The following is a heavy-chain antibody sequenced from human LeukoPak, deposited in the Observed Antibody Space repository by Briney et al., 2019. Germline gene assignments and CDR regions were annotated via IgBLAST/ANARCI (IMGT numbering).Heavy chain of an antibody. CDR2: IFSAGTT. J-gene: IGHJ4*02. V-gene: IGHV3-53*01. CDR1: GFSVSKYY. CDR3: AKAAGGNSALFNRWYDY. D-gene: IGHD4-23*01. Sequence: GGSLRLSCEASGFSVSKYYMTWVRQAPGKGLEWVSAIFSAGTTYDTDSVKGRFTISRDDSKNTVSLQMSSLRAEDTAVYYCAKAAGGNSALFNRWYDYWGQGTLVTVSS.